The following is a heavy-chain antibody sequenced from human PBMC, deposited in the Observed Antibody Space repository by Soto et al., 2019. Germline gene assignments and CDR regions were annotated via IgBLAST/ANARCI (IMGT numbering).Heavy chain of an antibody. D-gene: IGHD3-10*02. CDR1: GGSISSYY. CDR3: FGSLVRGVIPYYYYYGMDV. Sequence: SETLSLTCTVSGGSISSYYWSWIRQPPGKGLEWIGYIYYSGSTNYNPSLKSRVTISVDTSKNQFSLKLSSVTAADTAVYYCFGSLVRGVIPYYYYYGMDVWGQGTTVTVSS. CDR2: IYYSGST. V-gene: IGHV4-59*01. J-gene: IGHJ6*02.